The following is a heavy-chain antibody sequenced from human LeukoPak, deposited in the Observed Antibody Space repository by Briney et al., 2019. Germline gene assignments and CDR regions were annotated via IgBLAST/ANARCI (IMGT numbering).Heavy chain of an antibody. V-gene: IGHV4-39*07. Sequence: PSETLSLTCTVSGGSISSSSYYWGWIRQPPGKGLEWIGSIYYSGSTYYNPSLKSRVTISVDTSKNQFSLKLSSVTAADTAVYYCARGTRFGEFTADWFDPWGQGTLVTVSS. CDR1: GGSISSSSYY. D-gene: IGHD3-10*01. CDR2: IYYSGST. J-gene: IGHJ5*02. CDR3: ARGTRFGEFTADWFDP.